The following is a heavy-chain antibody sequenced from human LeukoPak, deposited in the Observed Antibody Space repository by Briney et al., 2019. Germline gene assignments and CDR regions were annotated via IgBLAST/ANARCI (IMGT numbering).Heavy chain of an antibody. CDR1: GGSLIIGGYY. CDR3: ARDITSNDNCFDP. V-gene: IGHV4-31*03. Sequence: PSQTLSLTCSVSGGSLIIGGYYWGWVRQRPGTGLEWLGYIYYTGKTYYTPSLESRLSFSVDTSKNEFSLNLTSVTAADTAVYYCARDITSNDNCFDPWGPGVLVTVSS. D-gene: IGHD4/OR15-4a*01. J-gene: IGHJ5*02. CDR2: IYYTGKT.